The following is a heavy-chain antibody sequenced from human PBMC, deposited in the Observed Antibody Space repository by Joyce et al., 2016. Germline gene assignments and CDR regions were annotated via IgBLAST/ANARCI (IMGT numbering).Heavy chain of an antibody. J-gene: IGHJ4*02. Sequence: QVQLQQSGPGLVKPSQTLSLTCAISGDSVSSNSAAWNWIRQSPSRGLEWRGRTYYRYKWYNYYAVSVKSRITINPDTPKNQFSLQLNSVTPEDAAVYYCARAGYYHTSGYYYPNFDYWGPGTLVTVSS. CDR2: TYYRYKWYN. CDR1: GDSVSSNSAA. D-gene: IGHD3-22*01. V-gene: IGHV6-1*01. CDR3: ARAGYYHTSGYYYPNFDY.